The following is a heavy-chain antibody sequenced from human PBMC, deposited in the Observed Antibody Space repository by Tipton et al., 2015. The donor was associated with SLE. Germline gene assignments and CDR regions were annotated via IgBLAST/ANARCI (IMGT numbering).Heavy chain of an antibody. J-gene: IGHJ6*03. V-gene: IGHV4-34*01. CDR1: GGSFSGYC. D-gene: IGHD3-3*01. CDR3: ARQYYDFWSAYYYMDV. Sequence: TLSLTCAVYGGSFSGYCWSWIRQPPGKGLEWIGEINHSGSTNYNPSLKSRLTISVDTSKNQFPLKLRSVTAADTAVYYCARQYYDFWSAYYYMDVWGKGTTVTVSS. CDR2: INHSGST.